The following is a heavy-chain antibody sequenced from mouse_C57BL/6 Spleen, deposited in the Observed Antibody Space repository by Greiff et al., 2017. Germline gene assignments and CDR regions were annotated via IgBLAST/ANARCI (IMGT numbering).Heavy chain of an antibody. V-gene: IGHV5-4*01. CDR2: ISDGGSYT. J-gene: IGHJ1*03. CDR1: GFTFSSYA. D-gene: IGHD1-1*01. CDR3: ARDGTTVVHWWYFDV. Sequence: EVQGVESGGGLVKPGGSLKLSCAASGFTFSSYAMSWVRQTPEKRLEWVATISDGGSYTYYPDKVKGRFTISRDNAKNKLYLQMSHLKSEDTAMYYCARDGTTVVHWWYFDVWGTGTTVTVSS.